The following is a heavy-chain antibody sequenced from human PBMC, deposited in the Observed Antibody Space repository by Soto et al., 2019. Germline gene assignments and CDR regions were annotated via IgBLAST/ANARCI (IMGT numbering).Heavy chain of an antibody. CDR2: IYHSGST. D-gene: IGHD3-9*01. CDR3: ARGRDFDWSPLDY. Sequence: PSETLSLTCAVSGGSISSGGYSWSWIRQPPGKGLEWIGYIYHSGSTYYNPSLKSRVTISVDRSKNQFSLKLSSVTAADTAVYYCARGRDFDWSPLDYWGQGTLVTAPQ. J-gene: IGHJ4*02. CDR1: GGSISSGGYS. V-gene: IGHV4-30-2*01.